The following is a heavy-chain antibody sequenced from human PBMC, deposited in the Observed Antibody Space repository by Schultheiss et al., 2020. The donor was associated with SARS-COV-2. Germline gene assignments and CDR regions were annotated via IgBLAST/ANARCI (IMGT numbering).Heavy chain of an antibody. Sequence: SQTLSLTCTVSGGSISSGGYYWSWIRQHPGKGLEWIGSIYHSGSTYYNPSLKSRVTISVDTSKNQFSLKLSSVTAADTAVYYCARGEGATYCGGDCSWFDPWGQGTLVTVSS. CDR3: ARGEGATYCGGDCSWFDP. CDR2: IYHSGST. J-gene: IGHJ5*02. V-gene: IGHV4-31*03. D-gene: IGHD2-21*01. CDR1: GGSISSGGYY.